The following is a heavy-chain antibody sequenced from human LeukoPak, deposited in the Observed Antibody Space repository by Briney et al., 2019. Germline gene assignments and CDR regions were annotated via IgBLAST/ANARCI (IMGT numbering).Heavy chain of an antibody. D-gene: IGHD1-26*01. J-gene: IGHJ4*02. CDR3: ARGEVGATEGFDY. CDR2: IYHSGST. CDR1: GYSISSGGYY. V-gene: IGHV4-30-2*01. Sequence: SETLSLTCTVSGYSISSGGYYWSWIRQPPGKGLEWIGYIYHSGSTYYNPSLKSRVTISVDRSKNQFSLKLSSVTAADTAVYYCARGEVGATEGFDYWGQGTLVTVSS.